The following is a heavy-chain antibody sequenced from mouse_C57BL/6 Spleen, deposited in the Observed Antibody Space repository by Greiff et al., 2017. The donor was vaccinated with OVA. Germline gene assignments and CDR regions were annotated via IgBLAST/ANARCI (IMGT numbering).Heavy chain of an antibody. V-gene: IGHV1-61*01. CDR3: ARGDPYGYDVYFDY. Sequence: VQLQQPGAELVRPGSSVKLSCKASGYTFTSYWLDWVKQRPGQGLEWIGNIYPSESETHYNQKFKDKATLTVAKSSSTAYRQLSSLTSEDSAVYYCARGDPYGYDVYFDYWGQGTTLTVSS. D-gene: IGHD2-2*01. CDR1: GYTFTSYW. CDR2: IYPSESET. J-gene: IGHJ2*01.